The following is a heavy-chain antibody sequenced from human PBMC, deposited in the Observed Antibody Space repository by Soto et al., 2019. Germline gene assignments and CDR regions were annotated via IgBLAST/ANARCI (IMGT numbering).Heavy chain of an antibody. J-gene: IGHJ4*02. Sequence: GGSLRLSCAASGFTFSSYDMHWVRQATGKGLEWVSAIGTAGDAYYPGSVKGRFTISRENAKNSLYLQMNSLRAEDTAVYYCARTNYDSSGYDYWGQGTLVTVSS. CDR2: IGTAGDA. CDR3: ARTNYDSSGYDY. CDR1: GFTFSSYD. V-gene: IGHV3-13*01. D-gene: IGHD3-22*01.